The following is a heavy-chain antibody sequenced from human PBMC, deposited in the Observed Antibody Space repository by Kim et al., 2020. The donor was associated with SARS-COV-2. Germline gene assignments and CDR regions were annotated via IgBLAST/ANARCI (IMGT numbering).Heavy chain of an antibody. J-gene: IGHJ6*02. CDR2: ISYDGSNK. V-gene: IGHV3-30*04. CDR1: GFTFSSYA. D-gene: IGHD3-10*02. Sequence: GGSLRLSCAASGFTFSSYAMHWVRQAPGKGLEWVAVISYDGSNKYYADSVKGRFTISRDNSKNTLYLQMNSLRAEDTAVYYCARDMFGGQQLAEPPDYYYYGMDVWGQGTTVTVSS. CDR3: ARDMFGGQQLAEPPDYYYYGMDV.